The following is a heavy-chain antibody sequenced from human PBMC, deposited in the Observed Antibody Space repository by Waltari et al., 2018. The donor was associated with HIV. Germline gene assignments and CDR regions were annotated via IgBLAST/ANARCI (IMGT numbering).Heavy chain of an antibody. CDR3: ARDGPGDYYYYGVDV. D-gene: IGHD1-1*01. Sequence: HVVLQQSGPGLLKSSQPLPLTCAISGDTVSSSNSAWNWIRQSPSRGLEWLGRTYYRSKWYSDYALSVRSRITIRADTSKNQFSLQLNSVTPEDTAVYFCARDGPGDYYYYGVDVWGLGTTITVSS. CDR2: TYYRSKWYS. J-gene: IGHJ6*02. CDR1: GDTVSSSNSA. V-gene: IGHV6-1*01.